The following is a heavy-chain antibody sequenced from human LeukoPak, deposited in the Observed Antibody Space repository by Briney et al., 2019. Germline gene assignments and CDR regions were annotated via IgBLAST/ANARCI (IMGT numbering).Heavy chain of an antibody. CDR2: IKSKTDGGTT. D-gene: IGHD3-10*01. J-gene: IGHJ6*03. Sequence: PGGSLRLSCAASGFTFSNAWMSWVRQAPGKGLEWVGRIKSKTDGGTTDYAAPVKGRFTISRDDSKNTLYLQMNSLKTEDTAVYYCAKDTIGSTMDKLDYYYYMDVWGKGTTVTVSS. CDR1: GFTFSNAW. CDR3: AKDTIGSTMDKLDYYYYMDV. V-gene: IGHV3-15*01.